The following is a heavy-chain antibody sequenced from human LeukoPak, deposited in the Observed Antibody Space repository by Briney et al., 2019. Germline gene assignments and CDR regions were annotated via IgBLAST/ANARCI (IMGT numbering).Heavy chain of an antibody. CDR2: ISGSGGST. CDR1: GFTFSSYA. J-gene: IGHJ4*02. CDR3: AKWSSSTSCYDY. D-gene: IGHD2-2*01. V-gene: IGHV3-23*01. Sequence: GRSLRLSCAASGFTFSSYAMSWVRQAPGKGLEWVSAISGSGGSTYYADSVKGRFTISRDNSKNTLYLQMNSLRAEDTAVYYCAKWSSSTSCYDYWGQGTLVTVSS.